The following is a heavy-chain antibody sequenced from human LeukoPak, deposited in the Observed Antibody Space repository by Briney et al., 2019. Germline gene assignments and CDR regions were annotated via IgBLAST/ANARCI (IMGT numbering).Heavy chain of an antibody. J-gene: IGHJ4*02. CDR3: ARDKDGYFDY. CDR2: IYYSGST. V-gene: IGHV4-30-4*01. CDR1: GGSISSGDYY. Sequence: SEALSLTCTVSGGSISSGDYYWSWIRQPPGKGLEWIGYIYYSGSTYYNPSLKSRVTISVDTSKNQFSLKLSSVTAADTAVYYCARDKDGYFDYWGQGTLVTVSS.